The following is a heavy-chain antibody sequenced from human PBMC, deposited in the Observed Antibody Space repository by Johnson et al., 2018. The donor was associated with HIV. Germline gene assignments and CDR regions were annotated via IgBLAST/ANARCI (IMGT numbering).Heavy chain of an antibody. V-gene: IGHV3-64*01. CDR3: ARVRASGWVSYPNDAFDI. Sequence: VQVVESGGGLVQPGGSLRLSCAASGFTFSSYAMHWVRQAPGKGLEYVSAISSNGGSTYYANSVKGRFTISRDNSKNSLYLQMGGLRAEDTAGCYCARVRASGWVSYPNDAFDIWGQGTLVTVSS. J-gene: IGHJ3*02. CDR2: ISSNGGST. CDR1: GFTFSSYA. D-gene: IGHD3-16*02.